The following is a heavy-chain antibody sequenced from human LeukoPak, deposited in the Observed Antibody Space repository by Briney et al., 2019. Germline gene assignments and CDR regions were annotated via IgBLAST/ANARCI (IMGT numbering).Heavy chain of an antibody. V-gene: IGHV3-9*01. Sequence: GGSLRLSCAASGFTFDDYAMYWVRQAPGKGLEWVSGISWNSGSIAYADSVKGRFTISRDSAKTSLYLQMSSLRPEDTALYYCAKGTSRSYYYFYGMDVWGQGTTVTVSS. D-gene: IGHD1-14*01. CDR3: AKGTSRSYYYFYGMDV. CDR2: ISWNSGSI. CDR1: GFTFDDYA. J-gene: IGHJ6*02.